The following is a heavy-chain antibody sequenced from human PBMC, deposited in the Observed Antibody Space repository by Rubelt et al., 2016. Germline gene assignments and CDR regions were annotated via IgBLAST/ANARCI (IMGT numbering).Heavy chain of an antibody. CDR1: GYNFATYA. J-gene: IGHJ6*02. CDR2: IDPKSGGT. V-gene: IGHV1-2*06. Sequence: QVQLVQSGSELKKPGASVKVSCKATGYNFATYAMNWVRQAPGQGLAWMGRIDPKSGGTSYAQKFQGRVTMTRDTSISTAHMELNRRTSDDTAVYYCARGRTPKYGMDVWGQGTTVTVSS. CDR3: ARGRTPKYGMDV. D-gene: IGHD2-2*01.